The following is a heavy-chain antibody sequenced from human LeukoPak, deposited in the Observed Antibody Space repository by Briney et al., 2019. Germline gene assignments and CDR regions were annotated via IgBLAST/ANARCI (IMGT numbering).Heavy chain of an antibody. Sequence: PGGSLRLSCAASGFTFSSYWMHWVRQAPGKGLVWVSRINSDGSTTSYADSVKGRFTISRDNAKNTLYLQMNSLRAEDTAVYYCAKDFAVVGATDYWGQGTLVTVSS. CDR2: INSDGSTT. CDR3: AKDFAVVGATDY. V-gene: IGHV3-74*01. CDR1: GFTFSSYW. D-gene: IGHD1-26*01. J-gene: IGHJ4*02.